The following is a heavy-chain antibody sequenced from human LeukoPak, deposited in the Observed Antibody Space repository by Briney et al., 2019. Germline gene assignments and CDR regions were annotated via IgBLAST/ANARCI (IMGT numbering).Heavy chain of an antibody. J-gene: IGHJ4*02. CDR2: IYSSGNA. V-gene: IGHV4-59*12. Sequence: PSETLSLTCNVYGGSMHDYFWSWIRQSPGKGLEWLGYIYSSGNAFYNPSLKSRVTMSVDTSKNQFSLKLSSVTAADTAVYYCARDRGTWNDDGFDYWGQGTLVTVSS. CDR3: ARDRGTWNDDGFDY. CDR1: GGSMHDYF. D-gene: IGHD1-1*01.